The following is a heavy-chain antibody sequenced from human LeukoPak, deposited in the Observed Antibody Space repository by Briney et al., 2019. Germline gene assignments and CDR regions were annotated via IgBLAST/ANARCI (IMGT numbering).Heavy chain of an antibody. CDR1: GFTFSGSA. Sequence: PGGTLKLSCAASGFTFSGSAMHWLRQASGKGLEWVGRLRSKANSYATAYAGSVKGRFTISRDDSKNTAYLQMNSLKTEDTAVYYCTRLSGSSSIDYWGQGTLVTVSS. CDR2: LRSKANSYAT. V-gene: IGHV3-73*01. CDR3: TRLSGSSSIDY. D-gene: IGHD6-13*01. J-gene: IGHJ4*02.